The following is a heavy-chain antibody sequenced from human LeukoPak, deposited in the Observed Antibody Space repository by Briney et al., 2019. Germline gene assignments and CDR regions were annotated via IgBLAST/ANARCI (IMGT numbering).Heavy chain of an antibody. J-gene: IGHJ4*02. CDR1: GDSISSSTYY. D-gene: IGHD3-9*01. Sequence: SETLSLTCNVSGDSISSSTYYWGWIRQPPGKGLEWIANIYRSGTTYYNPSLKSRATISVDTSSNQFSLKLTSVTAADTAVYYCARDGDPGPVGDWLLFLPLNQGGLDYWGQGTLVTVSS. CDR3: ARDGDPGPVGDWLLFLPLNQGGLDY. V-gene: IGHV4-39*02. CDR2: IYRSGTT.